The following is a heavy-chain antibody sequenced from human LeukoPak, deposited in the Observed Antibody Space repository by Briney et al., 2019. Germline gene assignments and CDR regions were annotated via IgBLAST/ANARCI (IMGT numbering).Heavy chain of an antibody. V-gene: IGHV3-7*01. CDR1: GFTFSSYS. D-gene: IGHD6-19*01. CDR3: AKVGRSGWPLDN. CDR2: INQDDTQK. Sequence: PGGSLRLFCAASGFTFSSYSMSWVRQAPGKGLEWVANINQDDTQKYYVDSVKGRFAISKDNAKNSLYLQMNSLRVEDTAVYYCAKVGRSGWPLDNWGQGTLVTVSS. J-gene: IGHJ4*02.